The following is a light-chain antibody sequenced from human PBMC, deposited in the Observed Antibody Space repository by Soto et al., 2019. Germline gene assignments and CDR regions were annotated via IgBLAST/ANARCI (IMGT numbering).Light chain of an antibody. V-gene: IGLV2-14*01. Sequence: QSVLTEPAPVSGSPGQSITISCTGTSSDVGGYNYVSWYQQHPGKAPKLMIYDVTNRPSGVSDRFSGSKSGNTASLTISGLQAEDEADYYCSSYRGSSALEVFGAGTKVTV. J-gene: IGLJ1*01. CDR3: SSYRGSSALEV. CDR2: DVT. CDR1: SSDVGGYNY.